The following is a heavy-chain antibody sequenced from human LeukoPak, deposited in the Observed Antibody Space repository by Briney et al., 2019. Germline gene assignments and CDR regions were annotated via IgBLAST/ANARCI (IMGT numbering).Heavy chain of an antibody. Sequence: GGSLRLSCAASGFTVSSNYMSWVRQAPGKGLEWVSVIYSGGSTHYADSVKGRFTIPRDNSKNTLYLQMNSLRAEDTAVYYCAREAYCGGDCYFDYWGQGTLVTVSS. CDR1: GFTVSSNY. J-gene: IGHJ4*02. CDR3: AREAYCGGDCYFDY. D-gene: IGHD2-21*02. CDR2: IYSGGST. V-gene: IGHV3-66*02.